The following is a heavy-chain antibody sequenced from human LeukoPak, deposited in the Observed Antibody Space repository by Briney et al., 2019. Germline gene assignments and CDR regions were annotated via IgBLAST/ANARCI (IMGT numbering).Heavy chain of an antibody. D-gene: IGHD2-15*01. CDR3: ARDNLAAIAGWGLDY. Sequence: GASVKVSCKASGYTFTSYGISWVRQAPGQGLEWMGWISAYNGNTYCAPNLQGRVTMTTDTSTSTAYMELRSLRSDDMAVYYCARDNLAAIAGWGLDYWGQGTLVTVSS. J-gene: IGHJ4*02. V-gene: IGHV1-18*03. CDR2: ISAYNGNT. CDR1: GYTFTSYG.